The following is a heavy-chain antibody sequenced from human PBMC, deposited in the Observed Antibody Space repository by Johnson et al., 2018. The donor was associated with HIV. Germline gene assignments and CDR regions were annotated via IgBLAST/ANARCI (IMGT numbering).Heavy chain of an antibody. V-gene: IGHV3-11*04. Sequence: QVQLVESGGGLVKPGGSLRLSCAAAGFNFSDYYMSWIRQAPGKGLEWVSFISGGGSNIYYADSVKGRFTIFRDNAKNSLYLQMNSLRAEDTAVYYCARGIGVAGTCDDAFDIWGQGTMVTVSS. D-gene: IGHD6-19*01. CDR3: ARGIGVAGTCDDAFDI. J-gene: IGHJ3*02. CDR2: ISGGGSNI. CDR1: GFNFSDYY.